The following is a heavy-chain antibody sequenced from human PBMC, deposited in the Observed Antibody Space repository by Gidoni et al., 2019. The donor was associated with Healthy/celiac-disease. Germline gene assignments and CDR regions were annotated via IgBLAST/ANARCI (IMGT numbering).Heavy chain of an antibody. J-gene: IGHJ3*02. CDR3: ARDRWGCGGDCYGAFDI. Sequence: QVQLVQSGAEVKKPGSSVMVSCKASGGTFSSYAISWVRQAPGQGLEWMGGIIPIFGTANYAQKFQGRVTITADESTSTAYMELSSLRSEDTAVYYCARDRWGCGGDCYGAFDIWGQGTMVTVSS. CDR2: IIPIFGTA. CDR1: GGTFSSYA. D-gene: IGHD2-21*02. V-gene: IGHV1-69*01.